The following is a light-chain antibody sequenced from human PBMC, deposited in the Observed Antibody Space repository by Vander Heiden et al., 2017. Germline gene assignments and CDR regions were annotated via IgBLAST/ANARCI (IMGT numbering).Light chain of an antibody. J-gene: IGLJ2*01. CDR2: NTN. CDR1: SGPVSTNYY. V-gene: IGLV8-61*01. CDR3: VLYMGMGAVV. Sequence: QTVVTQEPSLSVSPGGTVTLTCGLRSGPVSTNYYPSWYQQTPGQAPRTLIYNTNTRSSGVPDRFSGSILGNKAALTITGAQAEDESDYYCVLYMGMGAVVFGGGTKLTVL.